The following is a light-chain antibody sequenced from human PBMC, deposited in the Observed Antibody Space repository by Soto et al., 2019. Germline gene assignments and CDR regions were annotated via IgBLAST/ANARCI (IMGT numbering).Light chain of an antibody. CDR2: GAS. CDR1: QSVSSSY. CDR3: QQYNPYSRT. J-gene: IGKJ1*01. Sequence: EIVLTQSPGTLSLSPGERATLSCRASQSVSSSYLAWYQQKPGQAPRLLIYGASSRATGIPDRFSGSGSGTDFTLTISRLEPEDFAMYYCQQYNPYSRTFGQGTKVDIK. V-gene: IGKV3-20*01.